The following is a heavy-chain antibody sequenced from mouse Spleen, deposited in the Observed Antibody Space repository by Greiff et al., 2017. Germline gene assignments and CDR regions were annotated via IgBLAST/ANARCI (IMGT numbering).Heavy chain of an antibody. Sequence: EVHLVESGGGLVQPKGSLKLSCAASGFTFNTNVMHWVRQAPGKGLEWVARIRSKSDNYATYYADSVKDRFTISRDDSQSMLCLQMNNLKTGDTAMYYCVRDSPPDSYWGPGTLVTVSA. CDR2: IRSKSDNYAT. CDR3: VRDSPPDSY. CDR1: GFTFNTNV. D-gene: IGHD2-4*01. J-gene: IGHJ3*01. V-gene: IGHV10-3*01.